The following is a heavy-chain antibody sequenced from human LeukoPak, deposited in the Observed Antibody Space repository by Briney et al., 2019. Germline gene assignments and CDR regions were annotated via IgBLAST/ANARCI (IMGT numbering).Heavy chain of an antibody. J-gene: IGHJ4*02. CDR1: GGSISSYY. Sequence: PSETLSLTCTVSGGSISSYYWSWIRQPPMKGLEWIGYIYYSGSTNYNPSLKSRVTISVDTSKNQFSLKLSSVTAANTAVYYCARALKYCSGGSCYLFDYWGQGTLVTVSS. CDR3: ARALKYCSGGSCYLFDY. CDR2: IYYSGST. V-gene: IGHV4-59*01. D-gene: IGHD2-15*01.